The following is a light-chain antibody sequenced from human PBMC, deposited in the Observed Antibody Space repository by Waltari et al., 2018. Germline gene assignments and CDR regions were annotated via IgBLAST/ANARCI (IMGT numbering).Light chain of an antibody. Sequence: EVVLTQSPGTLPLSPGERATLSCRASQSVSRYLAWYQQRPGQAPRLLSYAASTRATGVPDRFSGSGFGTDFSLTINRLEPEDFAVYYCQNHERLPATFGQGTKVEIK. CDR2: AAS. V-gene: IGKV3-20*01. CDR3: QNHERLPAT. CDR1: QSVSRY. J-gene: IGKJ1*01.